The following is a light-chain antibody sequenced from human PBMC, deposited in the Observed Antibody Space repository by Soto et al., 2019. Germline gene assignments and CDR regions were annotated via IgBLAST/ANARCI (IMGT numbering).Light chain of an antibody. CDR2: GAS. CDR1: ESVSSN. Sequence: ETVMTQSPATLSVSPGERATLSCRASESVSSNLVWYQQKPGQAPRLLIYGASTRVPGISARFSGSGSGTDVSLTISRLPSEDLAVDYCQQYKNWPRTFGQGTKVQIK. V-gene: IGKV3-15*01. J-gene: IGKJ1*01. CDR3: QQYKNWPRT.